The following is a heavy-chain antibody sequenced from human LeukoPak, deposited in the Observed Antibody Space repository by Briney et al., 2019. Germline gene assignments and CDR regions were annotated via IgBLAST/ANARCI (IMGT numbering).Heavy chain of an antibody. CDR3: ARVNYDILTGYYGNWFDP. D-gene: IGHD3-9*01. CDR1: GGSVSSTSYY. CDR2: VYYSGNP. Sequence: PSETLSLTCTVSGGSVSSTSYYWGWIRQPPGKGLEWIGSVYYSGNPYYNPPLQTRLTISIDTSKNKFSLNLNSVTAADTAVYYCARVNYDILTGYYGNWFDPWGQGTLVTVSS. V-gene: IGHV4-39*07. J-gene: IGHJ5*02.